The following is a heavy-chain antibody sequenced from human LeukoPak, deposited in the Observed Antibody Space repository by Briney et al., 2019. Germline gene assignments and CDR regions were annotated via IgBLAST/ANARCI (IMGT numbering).Heavy chain of an antibody. CDR3: ARNSPSSAAGTFDY. CDR1: GGFISVYY. Sequence: PSETLSLTCTVSGGFISVYYWTWIRQPPGKGLEWIGYIYYSGSTNYNPSLKSRVTISVDTSKNQFSLKLSSVTAADTAVYYCARNSPSSAAGTFDYWGQGTLVTVSS. CDR2: IYYSGST. D-gene: IGHD6-13*01. V-gene: IGHV4-59*01. J-gene: IGHJ4*02.